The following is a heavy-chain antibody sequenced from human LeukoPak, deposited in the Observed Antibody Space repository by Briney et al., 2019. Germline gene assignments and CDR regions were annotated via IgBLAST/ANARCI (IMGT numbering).Heavy chain of an antibody. CDR2: INPNSGGT. Sequence: ASMKVSCKASGYTFSGYYMHWVRQAPGQGLEWMGWINPNSGGTNYAQKFQGRVTMTRDTSISTAYMELSRLRSDDTAVYYCARDHDILTGYINWGQGTLVTVSS. CDR1: GYTFSGYY. V-gene: IGHV1-2*02. D-gene: IGHD3-9*01. J-gene: IGHJ4*02. CDR3: ARDHDILTGYIN.